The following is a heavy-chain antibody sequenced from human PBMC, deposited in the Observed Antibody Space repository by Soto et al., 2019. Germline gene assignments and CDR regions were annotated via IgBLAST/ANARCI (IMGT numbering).Heavy chain of an antibody. CDR1: GFTFSSYA. V-gene: IGHV3-23*01. J-gene: IGHJ5*02. Sequence: GGSLRLSCAASGFTFSSYAMSWVRQAPGKGLEWVSAISGSGGSTYYADSVKGRFTISRDNSKNTLYLQMNSLRAEDTAVYYCAKVGLYYDYVWGSYPGWFDPWGQGTRVTVSS. CDR3: AKVGLYYDYVWGSYPGWFDP. D-gene: IGHD3-16*02. CDR2: ISGSGGST.